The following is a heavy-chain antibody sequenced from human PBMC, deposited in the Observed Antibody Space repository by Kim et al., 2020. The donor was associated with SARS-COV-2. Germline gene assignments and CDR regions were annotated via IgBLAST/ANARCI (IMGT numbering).Heavy chain of an antibody. D-gene: IGHD2-15*01. CDR3: ARGPPGYGGKGYFQH. J-gene: IGHJ1*01. Sequence: GGSLRLSCAASGFTFSSYGMHWVRQAPGKGLEWVAVIWYDGSNKYYADSVKGRFTISRDNSKNTLYLQMNSLRAEDTAVYYCARGPPGYGGKGYFQHWGQGTLVTVSS. CDR1: GFTFSSYG. CDR2: IWYDGSNK. V-gene: IGHV3-33*01.